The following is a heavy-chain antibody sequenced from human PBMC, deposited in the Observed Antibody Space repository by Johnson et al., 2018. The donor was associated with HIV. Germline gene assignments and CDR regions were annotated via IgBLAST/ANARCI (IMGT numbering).Heavy chain of an antibody. V-gene: IGHV3-23*04. Sequence: DVQLVESGGGVVQPGGSLRLSCAASGFSFGDYPMNWVRQAPGKGLEWISGITGSGGSTYYADSVKGQFTISRDNSKNTLFLQMNNLRGEDTAVYYCTTDLAAVGSGAFDIWGQGTMVTVSS. J-gene: IGHJ3*02. CDR3: TTDLAAVGSGAFDI. CDR1: GFSFGDYP. D-gene: IGHD6-13*01. CDR2: ITGSGGST.